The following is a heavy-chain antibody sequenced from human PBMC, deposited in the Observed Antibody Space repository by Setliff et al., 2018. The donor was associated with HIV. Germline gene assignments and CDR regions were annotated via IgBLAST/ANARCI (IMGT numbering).Heavy chain of an antibody. Sequence: ETLSLTCAVSGYSISSGYYWGWIRQPPGKGLEWIGSLFYGGSTHYTPSLKSRVSISVDTSKNQFSLRLSSVTAADTAVYYCASFDDNGYWVDLWGQGTLVTVSS. CDR3: ASFDDNGYWVDL. J-gene: IGHJ4*02. V-gene: IGHV4-38-2*01. CDR1: GYSISSGYY. D-gene: IGHD3-22*01. CDR2: LFYGGST.